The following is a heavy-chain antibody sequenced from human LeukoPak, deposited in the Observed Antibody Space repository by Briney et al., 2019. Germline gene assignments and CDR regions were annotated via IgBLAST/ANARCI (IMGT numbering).Heavy chain of an antibody. D-gene: IGHD3-22*01. CDR2: IYYSGST. V-gene: IGHV4-59*01. CDR1: GGSISSYY. CDR3: ARARRGYYFGY. J-gene: IGHJ4*02. Sequence: PSETLSLTCTVSGGSISSYYWSWIRQPPGKGLEWIGYIYYSGSTNYNPSLKSRVTISVDTSKNQFSLKLSSVTAADTAVYYCARARRGYYFGYWGQGTLVTVSS.